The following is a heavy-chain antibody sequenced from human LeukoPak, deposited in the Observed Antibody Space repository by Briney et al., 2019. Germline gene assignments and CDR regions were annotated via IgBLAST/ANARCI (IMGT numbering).Heavy chain of an antibody. V-gene: IGHV3-23*01. D-gene: IGHD6-13*01. J-gene: IGHJ4*02. CDR3: AKLSWREVPSDTFDY. CDR2: ISGSGTDT. CDR1: GFTFSSYA. Sequence: PGRSLRLSCAASGFTFSSYAMSWVRQAPGKGLEWISSISGSGTDTYYADSVKGRFTISRDNSKNTLYLQMNSLRAEDMAVFYCAKLSWREVPSDTFDYWGQGTLVTVSS.